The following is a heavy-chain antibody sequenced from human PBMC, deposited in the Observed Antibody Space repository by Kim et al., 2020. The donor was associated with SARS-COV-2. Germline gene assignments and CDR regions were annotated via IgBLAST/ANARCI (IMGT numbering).Heavy chain of an antibody. D-gene: IGHD6-13*01. J-gene: IGHJ5*02. CDR2: IKSKTDGGTT. V-gene: IGHV3-15*01. CDR3: TTGDSSSWSGWFDP. CDR1: GFTFSNAW. Sequence: GGSLRLSCAASGFTFSNAWMSWVRQAPGKGLEWVGRIKSKTDGGTTDYAAPVKGRFTISRDDSKNTLYLQMNSLKTEDTAVYYCTTGDSSSWSGWFDPWGQGTLVTVSS.